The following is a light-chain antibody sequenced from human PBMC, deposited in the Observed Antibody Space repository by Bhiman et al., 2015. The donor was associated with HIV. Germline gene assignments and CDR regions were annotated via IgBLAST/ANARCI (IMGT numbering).Light chain of an antibody. J-gene: IGLJ2*01. CDR2: EVT. V-gene: IGLV2-11*01. CDR3: CSYAGSYSV. CDR1: SSDIGRYNY. Sequence: QSVLTQPPSVSGAPGQRVTISCTGTSSDIGRYNYVSWSQQHPGKAPKIIIYEVTRRPSGVPDRFSGSKSGNTASLTISGLQAEDEADYYCCSYAGSYSVFGGGTKLTVL.